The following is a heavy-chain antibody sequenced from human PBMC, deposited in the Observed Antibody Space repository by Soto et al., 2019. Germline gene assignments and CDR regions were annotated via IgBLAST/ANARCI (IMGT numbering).Heavy chain of an antibody. Sequence: QVQLQESGPGVVEPSQTLSLTCTVSGGSINNNGYFWSWIRQPPGSGLEWIGHIYNSGSTYSNPSLKSRLHISVDTSKNRFSLKLSSVTAADTAVYYCASGPSGDKVDYWGQGTLVTVSS. V-gene: IGHV4-30-4*01. J-gene: IGHJ4*02. CDR3: ASGPSGDKVDY. CDR2: IYNSGST. D-gene: IGHD1-26*01. CDR1: GGSINNNGYF.